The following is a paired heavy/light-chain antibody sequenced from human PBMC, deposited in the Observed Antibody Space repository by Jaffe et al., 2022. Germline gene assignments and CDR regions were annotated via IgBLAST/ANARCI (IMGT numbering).Light chain of an antibody. CDR3: NSRDSSGDHL. CDR2: SKT. CDR1: SLRGYH. Sequence: SSELTQDPAVSVALGQTVRITCRGDSLRGYHVNWFQQKPGQAPLVVIYSKTRRPSGIPDRFSGSSSGSTASLTITGAQAEDEADYYCNSRDSSGDHLFGGGTKLTVL. J-gene: IGLJ2*01. V-gene: IGLV3-19*01.
Heavy chain of an antibody. D-gene: IGHD4-17*01. CDR3: ARGNGDYGDNYFDY. CDR1: GYTFTQYA. V-gene: IGHV7-4-1*02. J-gene: IGHJ4*02. CDR2: INANTGNP. Sequence: QVQLVQSGSELKKPGASVKLSCKVYGYTFTQYAINWVRQAPGQGLEWMGWINANTGNPTYAQGFRGRFVFSLDTSVSTAYLQISSLKAEDSAVYFCARGNGDYGDNYFDYWGQGTLVTVSS.